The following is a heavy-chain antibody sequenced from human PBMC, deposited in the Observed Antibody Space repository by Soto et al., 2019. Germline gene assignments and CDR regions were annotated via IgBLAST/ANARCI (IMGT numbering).Heavy chain of an antibody. CDR1: GGTFSSYA. D-gene: IGHD3-22*01. CDR2: IIPIFGTA. J-gene: IGHJ5*02. Sequence: SLKVSCKASGGTFSSYAISWVRQAPGQGLEWMGGIIPIFGTANYAQKFQGRVTITADKSTSTAYMELSSLRSEDTAVYYCARGGAYYYDSSGSTLDPWGQGTLVTVS. V-gene: IGHV1-69*06. CDR3: ARGGAYYYDSSGSTLDP.